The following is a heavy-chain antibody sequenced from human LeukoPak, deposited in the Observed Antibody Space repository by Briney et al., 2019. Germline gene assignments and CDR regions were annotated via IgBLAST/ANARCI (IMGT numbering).Heavy chain of an antibody. V-gene: IGHV4-31*03. J-gene: IGHJ4*02. CDR3: ARESERGYSYGY. CDR1: GGXISSGGYY. D-gene: IGHD5-18*01. CDR2: IYYSGST. Sequence: SETLSLTCTVSGGXISSGGYYWSWIRQHPGKGLEWIGYIYYSGSTYYNPSLKSRVTISVDTSKNQFSLKLSSVTAADTAVYYCARESERGYSYGYWGQGTLVTVSS.